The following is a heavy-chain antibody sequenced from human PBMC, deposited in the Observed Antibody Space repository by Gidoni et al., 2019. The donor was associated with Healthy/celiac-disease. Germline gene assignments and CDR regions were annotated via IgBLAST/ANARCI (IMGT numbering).Heavy chain of an antibody. J-gene: IGHJ6*02. CDR1: GGTSSSYA. D-gene: IGHD3-10*01. CDR3: ARESPVRLEDYYYGMDV. CDR2: IIPIFGTA. Sequence: QVQLVQSGAEVKKPGSSVKVSCKASGGTSSSYAISWVRQAPGQGLEWMGGIIPIFGTANYAQKFQGRVTITADKSTSTAYMELSSLRSEDTAVYYCARESPVRLEDYYYGMDVWGQGTTVTVSS. V-gene: IGHV1-69*06.